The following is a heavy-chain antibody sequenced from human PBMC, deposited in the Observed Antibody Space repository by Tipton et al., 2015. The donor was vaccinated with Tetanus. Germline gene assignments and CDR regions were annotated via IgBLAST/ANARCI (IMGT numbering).Heavy chain of an antibody. D-gene: IGHD3-3*01. J-gene: IGHJ6*02. CDR3: ARDQRIRFLEPTSFFFNYGMDV. V-gene: IGHV4-4*02. CDR2: IYHSGST. CDR1: GGSISSSNL. Sequence: SLRLSCAVSGGSISSSNLWSWVRQPPGKGLEWIGEIYHSGSTNYNPSLKSRVTISVDKSKNQFSLKLSSVTAADTAVYYCARDQRIRFLEPTSFFFNYGMDVWGQGTTVTVSS.